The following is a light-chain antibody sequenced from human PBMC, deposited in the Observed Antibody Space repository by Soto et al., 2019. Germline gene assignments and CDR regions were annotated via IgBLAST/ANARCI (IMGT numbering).Light chain of an antibody. CDR1: QSISSW. J-gene: IGKJ2*01. CDR2: DAS. Sequence: DIQMTQSPSTLSASVGARVTITCRASQSISSWLAWYQQKPGKAPKLLIYDASSLESGVLSRFSGSGSGTEFTLTISSLQPDDFATYYCQQYNSYSPYTFGQGTKLEIK. CDR3: QQYNSYSPYT. V-gene: IGKV1-5*01.